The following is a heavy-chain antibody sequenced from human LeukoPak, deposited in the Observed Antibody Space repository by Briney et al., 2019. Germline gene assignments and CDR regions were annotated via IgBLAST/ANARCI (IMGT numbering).Heavy chain of an antibody. CDR1: GGTFSSYA. V-gene: IGHV1-69*05. CDR3: ARGRGGYYFDY. J-gene: IGHJ4*02. Sequence: ASVKVSCKASGGTFSSYAISWVRQAPGQGLEWMGRIIPIFGTANYAQKFQGRVTITTDESTSTAYMELSSLRSEDTAVYYCARGRGGYYFDYWGQGTLVTVSS. D-gene: IGHD2-15*01. CDR2: IIPIFGTA.